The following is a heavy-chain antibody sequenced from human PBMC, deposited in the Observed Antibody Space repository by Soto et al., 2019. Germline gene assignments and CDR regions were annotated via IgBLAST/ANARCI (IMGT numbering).Heavy chain of an antibody. V-gene: IGHV3-33*01. CDR3: ARAHGPSLGSCLDL. J-gene: IGHJ5*02. D-gene: IGHD2-2*01. CDR2: IWYDGGSE. Sequence: QVQLVESGGGVVQPGRSLRLSCAASGFTFSAYGMHWVRQAPGEGLEWVAVIWYDGGSEYYADSVEGRFTVSRDNAKNTVYLHMATVRCDDAAVEYCARAHGPSLGSCLDLWGQGTRVIVSS. CDR1: GFTFSAYG.